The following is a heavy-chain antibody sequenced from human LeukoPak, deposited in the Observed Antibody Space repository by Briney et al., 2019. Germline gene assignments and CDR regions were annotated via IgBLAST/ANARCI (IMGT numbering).Heavy chain of an antibody. CDR2: IYYSGST. V-gene: IGHV4-30-4*08. CDR3: ARDTLELHFDY. D-gene: IGHD1-26*01. Sequence: SETPSLTCTVSGGSISSGDYYWSWIRQPPGKGLEWIGYIYYSGSTYYNPSLKSRVTISVDTSKNQFSLKLSSVTAADTAVNYCARDTLELHFDYWGQGTLVTVSS. CDR1: GGSISSGDYY. J-gene: IGHJ4*02.